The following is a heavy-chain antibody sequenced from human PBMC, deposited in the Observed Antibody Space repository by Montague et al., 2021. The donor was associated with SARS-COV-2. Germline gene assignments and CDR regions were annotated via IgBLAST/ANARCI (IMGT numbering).Heavy chain of an antibody. V-gene: IGHV4-39*01. CDR1: GGSISSSSYY. CDR2: IYYSGST. D-gene: IGHD1-26*01. CDR3: VEVVGAADY. J-gene: IGHJ4*02. Sequence: SETLSLTCTVSGGSISSSSYYWGWLRQPPGKGLEWIGSIYYSGSTYYNPSLKSRVTISVDTSKNQFSLKLSSVTAADTAVYYCVEVVGAADYWGQGTPVTVSS.